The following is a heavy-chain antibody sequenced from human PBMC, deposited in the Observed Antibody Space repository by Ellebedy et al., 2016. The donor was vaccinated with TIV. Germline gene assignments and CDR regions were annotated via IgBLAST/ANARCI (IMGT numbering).Heavy chain of an antibody. D-gene: IGHD6-19*01. CDR3: AGPVAGTEKLDWFDP. J-gene: IGHJ5*02. Sequence: SETLSLXXAVYGGSFSGYYWSWIRQPPGKGLEWIGEINHSGSTNYNPSLKSRVTISVDTSKNQFSLKLSSVTAADTAVYYCAGPVAGTEKLDWFDPWGQGTLVTVSS. CDR1: GGSFSGYY. V-gene: IGHV4-34*01. CDR2: INHSGST.